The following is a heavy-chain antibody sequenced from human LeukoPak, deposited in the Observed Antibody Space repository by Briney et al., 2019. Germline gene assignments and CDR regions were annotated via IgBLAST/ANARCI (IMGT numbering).Heavy chain of an antibody. D-gene: IGHD4-11*01. Sequence: ASVKVSCKSSGYTFSGYYLHWFRQGPGQGLEWVGWINSNHGDTHHAQKFQDRVTLTRDTSTTTAYMELSRLNSDDTAVYYWASDGITVTKNAFDVWGQGTLVTVSS. V-gene: IGHV1-2*02. CDR2: INSNHGDT. CDR1: GYTFSGYY. CDR3: ASDGITVTKNAFDV. J-gene: IGHJ3*01.